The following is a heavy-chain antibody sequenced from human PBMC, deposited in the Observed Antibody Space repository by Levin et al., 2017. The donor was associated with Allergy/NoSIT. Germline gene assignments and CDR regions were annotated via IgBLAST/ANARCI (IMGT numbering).Heavy chain of an antibody. Sequence: SETLSLTCTVSGGSISSGGYYWSWIRQHPGKGLEWIGYIYYSGSTYYNPSLKSRVTISVDTSKNQFSLKLSSVTAADTAVYYCARGGVTTRSNYYYGMDVWGQGTTVTVSS. CDR2: IYYSGST. CDR1: GGSISSGGYY. D-gene: IGHD4-17*01. CDR3: ARGGVTTRSNYYYGMDV. V-gene: IGHV4-31*03. J-gene: IGHJ6*02.